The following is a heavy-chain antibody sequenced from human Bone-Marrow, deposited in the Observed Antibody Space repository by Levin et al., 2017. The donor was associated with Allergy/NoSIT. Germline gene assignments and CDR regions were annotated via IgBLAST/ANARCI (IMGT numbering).Heavy chain of an antibody. CDR1: GDYVSSNAYY. CDR3: ARANYGHYDIDY. Sequence: PSETLSLTCSVSGDYVSSNAYYWSWIRQYPGKGLEWIGYISYSGTTYYNPSLKSRLSISVDTSKNHFSLNLTSVTAADTAVYYCARANYGHYDIDYWGQGTLVTVSS. J-gene: IGHJ4*02. CDR2: ISYSGTT. D-gene: IGHD4-17*01. V-gene: IGHV4-31*03.